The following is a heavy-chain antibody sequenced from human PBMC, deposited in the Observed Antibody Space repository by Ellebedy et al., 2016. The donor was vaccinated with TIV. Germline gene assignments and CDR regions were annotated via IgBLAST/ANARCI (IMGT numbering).Heavy chain of an antibody. V-gene: IGHV3-74*01. CDR1: GFTFSGHW. CDR2: ISSDGSHI. CDR3: AREWSAFDL. Sequence: GESLKISCAVSGFTFSGHWINWVRQAPGKGLVWVSHISSDGSHINYADSVKGRFTISRDNAKNTLYLQMNSLRAEDTAVYYCAREWSAFDLWGQGTMVTVSS. J-gene: IGHJ3*01. D-gene: IGHD3-3*01.